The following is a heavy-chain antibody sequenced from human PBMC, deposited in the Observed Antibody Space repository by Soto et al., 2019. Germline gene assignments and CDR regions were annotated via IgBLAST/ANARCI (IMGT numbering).Heavy chain of an antibody. CDR2: ISYDGSNK. D-gene: IGHD4-17*01. J-gene: IGHJ4*02. Sequence: GGSLRLSCAASGFFFSTFGMHWVRQAPGKGLEWVAVISYDGSNKYYTDSVKGRFTISRDNSKNTLFLEMNSLRSEDTAVYYCAKADYVDYSLDSWGQGTLVTV. CDR1: GFFFSTFG. V-gene: IGHV3-30*18. CDR3: AKADYVDYSLDS.